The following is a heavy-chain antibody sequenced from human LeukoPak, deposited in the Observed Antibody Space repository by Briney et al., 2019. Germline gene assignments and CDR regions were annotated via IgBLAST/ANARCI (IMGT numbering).Heavy chain of an antibody. CDR1: GFTFSDYY. D-gene: IGHD3-10*01. J-gene: IGHJ4*02. CDR2: ISSSGSTI. CDR3: ATHGAVTMVRGVTPYYFDY. V-gene: IGHV3-11*01. Sequence: GRSLRLSCAASGFTFSDYYMSWIRQAPGKGLEWVSYISSSGSTIYYADSVKGRFTISRDNAKNSLYLQMNSLRAEDTAVYYCATHGAVTMVRGVTPYYFDYWGQGTLVTVSS.